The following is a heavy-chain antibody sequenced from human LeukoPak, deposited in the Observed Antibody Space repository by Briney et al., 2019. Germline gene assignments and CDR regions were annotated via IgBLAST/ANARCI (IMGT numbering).Heavy chain of an antibody. Sequence: GGSLRLSCAASGFTFSSHAMSWVRQAPGKGLEWVSTINGSGSSTYYADSVKGRVSISRDNSKNTLYLQMNSLRVEDTALYYCARDFWDDFEYFDLWGRGTLVTVSS. CDR1: GFTFSSHA. CDR2: INGSGSST. V-gene: IGHV3-23*01. CDR3: ARDFWDDFEYFDL. D-gene: IGHD3-3*01. J-gene: IGHJ2*01.